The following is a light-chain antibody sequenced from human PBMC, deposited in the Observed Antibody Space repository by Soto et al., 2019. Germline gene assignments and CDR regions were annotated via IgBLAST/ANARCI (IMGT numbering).Light chain of an antibody. CDR1: QGYRSD. Sequence: AIQVTQSPSSLSASVGDRVTITCRASQGYRSDLGWYQQKPGKAPKLLIYAASNLQTEVPSRFSGSGSGTDFTLSISSLQPEDFATYYCQQTHSLPLSFGPGTKVDIK. J-gene: IGKJ3*01. V-gene: IGKV1-6*01. CDR3: QQTHSLPLS. CDR2: AAS.